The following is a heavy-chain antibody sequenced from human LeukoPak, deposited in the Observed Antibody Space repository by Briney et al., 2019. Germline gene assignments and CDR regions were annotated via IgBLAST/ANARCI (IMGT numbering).Heavy chain of an antibody. CDR1: GGSISSYY. D-gene: IGHD6-19*01. V-gene: IGHV4-4*07. CDR3: ASFSYSSGWYSPEYFQH. Sequence: SETLSLTCTVSGGSISSYYWSWIRQPAGKGLEWIGRIYTSGSTNYNTSLKSRVTMSVDTSNNQFSLKLSSVTAADTAEYCCASFSYSSGWYSPEYFQHWGQGTLVTVSS. J-gene: IGHJ1*01. CDR2: IYTSGST.